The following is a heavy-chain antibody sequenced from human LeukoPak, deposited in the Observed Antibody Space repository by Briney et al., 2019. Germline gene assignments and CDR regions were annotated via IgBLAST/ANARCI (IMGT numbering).Heavy chain of an antibody. D-gene: IGHD3-22*01. CDR2: IYHSGST. V-gene: IGHV4-38-2*02. Sequence: SETLSLTCTVSGYSISSGYYWGWIRQPPGKGPEWIGSIYHSGSTYYNPSLKSRVTISVDTSKNQFSLKLSSVTAADTAVYYCARVDYYDSSGYYRGWYYYMDVWGKGTTVTVSS. CDR3: ARVDYYDSSGYYRGWYYYMDV. CDR1: GYSISSGYY. J-gene: IGHJ6*03.